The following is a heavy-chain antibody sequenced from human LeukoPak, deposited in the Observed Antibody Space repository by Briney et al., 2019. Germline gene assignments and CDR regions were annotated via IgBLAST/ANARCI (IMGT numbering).Heavy chain of an antibody. D-gene: IGHD2-2*01. CDR1: GYIHTELS. CDR2: FHPEDGET. Sequence: EPSVKLFCKVSGYIHTELSMHWVRQAPGKGLEGMGGFHPEDGETIYAQKFQGRVTMAEDTSTDTTHMELSSLRSEDTAVYYCDNKALSMSGYYYVIDVWGKVATVTFS. J-gene: IGHJ6*04. CDR3: DNKALSMSGYYYVIDV. V-gene: IGHV1-24*01.